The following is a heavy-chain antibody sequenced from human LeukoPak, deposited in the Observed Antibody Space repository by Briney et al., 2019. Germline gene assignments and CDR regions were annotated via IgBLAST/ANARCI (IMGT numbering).Heavy chain of an antibody. CDR1: GGTFSSYA. V-gene: IGHV1-69*04. D-gene: IGHD6-19*01. J-gene: IGHJ4*02. CDR2: IIPILGIA. CDR3: ASMMYSSGTFGLDY. Sequence: SVKVSCKASGGTFSSYAISWVRQAPGQGLEWMGRIIPILGIANYAQKFQGRVAITADKSTSTAYMELSSLRSEDTAVYYCASMMYSSGTFGLDYWGQGTLVTVSS.